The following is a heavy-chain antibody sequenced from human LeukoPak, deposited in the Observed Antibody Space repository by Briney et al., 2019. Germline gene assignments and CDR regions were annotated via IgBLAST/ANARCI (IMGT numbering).Heavy chain of an antibody. J-gene: IGHJ3*02. CDR3: ARAIAAAAFDAFDI. Sequence: SVKVSCKASGGTFSSYAISWVRQAPRQGLEWMGRIIPILGIANYAQKFQGRVTITADKSTSTAYMELSSLRSEDTAVYYCARAIAAAAFDAFDIWGQGTMVTVSS. D-gene: IGHD6-13*01. CDR1: GGTFSSYA. CDR2: IIPILGIA. V-gene: IGHV1-69*04.